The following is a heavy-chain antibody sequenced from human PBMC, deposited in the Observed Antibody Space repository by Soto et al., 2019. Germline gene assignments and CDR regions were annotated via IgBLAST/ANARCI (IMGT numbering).Heavy chain of an antibody. CDR1: GFTFSSYG. Sequence: GGSLRLSCAASGFTFSSYGMHWVRQAPGKGLEWVAVISYDGSNKYYADSVKGRFTISRDNSKNTLYLQMNSLRAEDTAVYYCAKDQAVYYYYMDVWGKGTTVTVSS. CDR3: AKDQAVYYYYMDV. V-gene: IGHV3-30*18. CDR2: ISYDGSNK. J-gene: IGHJ6*03.